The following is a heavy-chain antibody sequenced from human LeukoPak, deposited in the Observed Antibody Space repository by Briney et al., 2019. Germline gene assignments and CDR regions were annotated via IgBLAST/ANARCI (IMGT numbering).Heavy chain of an antibody. CDR1: GFTFDTFG. CDR2: VSSTLDNT. CDR3: AKWTFRFWEWGQRGYFDY. Sequence: PGGSLRLSCAASGFTFDTFGMNWVRQAPGKGLEWVASVSSTLDNTYYADSVKGRFTISRDNSVNTLYLQMNSLRADDTAKYYCAKWTFRFWEWGQRGYFDYWGQGALVTVSS. J-gene: IGHJ4*03. V-gene: IGHV3-23*01. D-gene: IGHD3-3*01.